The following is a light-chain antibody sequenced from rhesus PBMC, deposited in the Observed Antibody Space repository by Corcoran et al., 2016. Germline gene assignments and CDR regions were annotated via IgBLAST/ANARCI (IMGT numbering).Light chain of an antibody. CDR2: GAS. V-gene: IGKV3S9*01. Sequence: EIVMTQSPATLSLSPGERATLSCRASQSFSSYVAWYEQKPEQAPRPLIYGASSRATGNPDRFTGSGAGTDFTLIINSLEPEDVGVCYCQQYGNWNIGFGQRTKVEIK. CDR1: QSFSSY. J-gene: IGKJ2*01. CDR3: QQYGNWNIG.